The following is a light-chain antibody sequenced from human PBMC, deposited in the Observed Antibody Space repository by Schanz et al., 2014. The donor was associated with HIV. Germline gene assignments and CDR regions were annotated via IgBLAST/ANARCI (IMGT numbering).Light chain of an antibody. J-gene: IGLJ2*01. CDR2: SNN. V-gene: IGLV1-44*01. Sequence: QSVLTQPPSASGTPGQRVSISCSGSSSNIGSNSVNWYQQLPGTAPKLLIYSNNQRPSGVPDRFSGSKSGTSASLAISGLQSEDEADYYCQSFDKSVSAVVFGGGTKLTVL. CDR3: QSFDKSVSAVV. CDR1: SSNIGSNS.